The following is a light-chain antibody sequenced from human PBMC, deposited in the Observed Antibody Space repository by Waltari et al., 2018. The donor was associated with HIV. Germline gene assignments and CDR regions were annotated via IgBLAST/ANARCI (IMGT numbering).Light chain of an antibody. V-gene: IGLV1-47*01. CDR3: AVWDDSLSGQV. CDR2: RNT. J-gene: IGLJ3*02. Sequence: QSVVTQSPSSSGTPGQRVPIYCSGSNSNIGRNSVYWYRHFSGTTPQLLTYRNTERPSGVPDIFSGSKSGTSASLVISGLRSEDEADYYCAVWDDSLSGQVFGGGTKLTVL. CDR1: NSNIGRNS.